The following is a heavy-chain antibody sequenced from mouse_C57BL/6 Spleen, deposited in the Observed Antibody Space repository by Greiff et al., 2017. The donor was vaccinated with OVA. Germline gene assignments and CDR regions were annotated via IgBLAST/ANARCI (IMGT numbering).Heavy chain of an antibody. V-gene: IGHV3-6*01. CDR2: ISYDGSN. Sequence: EVQLVESGPGLVKPSQSLSLTCSVTGYSITSGYYWNWIRQFPGNKLEWMGYISYDGSNNYNPSLKNRISITRDTSKNQFFLKLNSVTTEDTATYYCARSGEWLLDYWGQGTTLTVSS. CDR3: ARSGEWLLDY. D-gene: IGHD2-2*01. CDR1: GYSITSGYY. J-gene: IGHJ2*01.